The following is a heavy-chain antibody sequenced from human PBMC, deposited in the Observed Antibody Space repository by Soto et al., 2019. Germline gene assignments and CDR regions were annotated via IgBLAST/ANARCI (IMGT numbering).Heavy chain of an antibody. V-gene: IGHV4-39*01. D-gene: IGHD1-26*01. CDR2: IYYSGST. CDR1: GGSISSSSYY. CDR3: ASLKGGSYLPDNPYYYGMDV. J-gene: IGHJ6*02. Sequence: PSETLSLTCTVSGGSISSSSYYWGWIRQPPGKGLEWIGSIYYSGSTYYNPSLKSRVTISVDTSKNQFSLKLSSVTAADTAVYYCASLKGGSYLPDNPYYYGMDVWGQGTTVTVSS.